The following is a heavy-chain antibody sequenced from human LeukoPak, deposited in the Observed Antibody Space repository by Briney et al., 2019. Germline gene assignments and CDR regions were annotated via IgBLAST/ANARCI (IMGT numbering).Heavy chain of an antibody. CDR3: AKDLGYCSGGSCYELDY. J-gene: IGHJ4*02. CDR1: GFTFSSYA. D-gene: IGHD2-15*01. CDR2: IIGIGGST. Sequence: PGGSLRLSCAASGFTFSSYAMSWVRQAPGKGLEWVSTIIGIGGSTYYADSVKGRFTISRDNSKNTAYLQMNSLRAEDTAEYYCAKDLGYCSGGSCYELDYWGQGTLVTVSS. V-gene: IGHV3-23*01.